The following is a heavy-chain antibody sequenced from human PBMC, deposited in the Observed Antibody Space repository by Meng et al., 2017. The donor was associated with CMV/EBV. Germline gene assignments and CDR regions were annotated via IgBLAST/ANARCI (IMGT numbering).Heavy chain of an antibody. D-gene: IGHD4-17*01. CDR2: IIPIFGTA. CDR1: GGTFSSYA. CDR3: ARAGDGDAHFDY. Sequence: SVKVSCKASGGTFSSYAISWVRQAPGQGLEWMGGIIPIFGTANYAQKFQGRVTITTDESTSTAYMELSSLRSEDTAVYYCARAGDGDAHFDYWGQGTLVTVSS. V-gene: IGHV1-69*05. J-gene: IGHJ4*02.